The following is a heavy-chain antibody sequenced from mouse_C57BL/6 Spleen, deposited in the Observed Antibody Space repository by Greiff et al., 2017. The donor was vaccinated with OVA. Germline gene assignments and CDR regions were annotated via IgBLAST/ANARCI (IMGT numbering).Heavy chain of an antibody. CDR1: GYTFTSYW. CDR2: INPSSGYT. Sequence: VQLVESGAELAKPGASVKLSCKASGYTFTSYWMHWVNQRPGQGLEWIGYINPSSGYTKYNQKFKDKATLTAANSYRTAYMQLSSLTDADASVYYCARVGRGDYDYWGQGTTLTVSS. V-gene: IGHV1-7*01. J-gene: IGHJ2*01. CDR3: ARVGRGDYDY.